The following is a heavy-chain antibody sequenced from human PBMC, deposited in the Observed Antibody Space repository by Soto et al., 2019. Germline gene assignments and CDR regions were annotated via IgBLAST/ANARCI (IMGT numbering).Heavy chain of an antibody. CDR3: ARGVWRGRYYYYGMDV. CDR2: ISAYNGNT. CDR1: GYTFTSYG. V-gene: IGHV1-18*01. J-gene: IGHJ6*02. Sequence: GASVKVSCKASGYTFTSYGISWVRQAPGQGLEWMGWISAYNGNTNYAQKLQGRVTMTTDTSTSTAYMELRSLRSDDTAVYYCARGVWRGRYYYYGMDVWGQGTTVTVSS.